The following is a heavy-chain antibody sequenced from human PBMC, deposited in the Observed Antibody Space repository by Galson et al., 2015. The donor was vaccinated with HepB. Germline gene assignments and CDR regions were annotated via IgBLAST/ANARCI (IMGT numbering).Heavy chain of an antibody. J-gene: IGHJ4*02. CDR1: GFSLNTRGVA. Sequence: PALVKPTQTLTLTCTFSGFSLNTRGVAVGWIRQPPEKALEWVAIIYRDDDKRYSPSVKTKFILTKDTSKNQVVLTMTNMDPVDTATYYCAHTYYDGTEHPYFDSWGQGTLVTVSS. D-gene: IGHD3-22*01. CDR3: AHTYYDGTEHPYFDS. CDR2: IYRDDDK. V-gene: IGHV2-5*02.